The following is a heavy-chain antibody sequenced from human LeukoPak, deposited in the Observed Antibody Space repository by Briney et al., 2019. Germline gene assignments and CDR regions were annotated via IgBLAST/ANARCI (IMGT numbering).Heavy chain of an antibody. CDR1: GYTFTSYY. CDR2: INPSGGST. V-gene: IGHV1-46*01. CDR3: ARDLLAAAEGY. J-gene: IGHJ4*02. Sequence: GASVKVSCKASGYTFTSYYMHWVRQAPGQGFEWMGIINPSGGSTSYAQKFQGRVTMTRDTSTSTVYMELSSLRSEDTAVYYCARDLLAAAEGYWGQGTLVTVSS. D-gene: IGHD6-13*01.